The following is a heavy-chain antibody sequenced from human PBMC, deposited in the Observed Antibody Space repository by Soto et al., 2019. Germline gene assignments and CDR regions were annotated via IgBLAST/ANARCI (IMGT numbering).Heavy chain of an antibody. J-gene: IGHJ4*02. Sequence: KQSQTLSLTCTVSGGSISSSSYYWGWIRQPPGKGLEWIGSIYYSGSTYYNPSLKSRVTISVDTSKTQFSLKLSSLTAADTAVYYCARLPRYFDWLDGDNPFPHFDYWGQGTLVTVSS. V-gene: IGHV4-39*01. D-gene: IGHD3-9*01. CDR3: ARLPRYFDWLDGDNPFPHFDY. CDR1: GGSISSSSYY. CDR2: IYYSGST.